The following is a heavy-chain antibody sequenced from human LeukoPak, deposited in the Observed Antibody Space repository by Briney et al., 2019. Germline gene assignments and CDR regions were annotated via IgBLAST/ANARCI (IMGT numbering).Heavy chain of an antibody. CDR2: ISWNSGSI. Sequence: GRSLRLSCAASGFTFDDYAMHWVRQAPGKGLEWVSGISWNSGSIGYADSVKGRFTISRDNAKNSLYLQMNSLRAEDTALYYCAKTAFGDSYDYRGQGTLVTVSS. V-gene: IGHV3-9*01. J-gene: IGHJ4*02. CDR3: AKTAFGDSYDY. CDR1: GFTFDDYA. D-gene: IGHD4-17*01.